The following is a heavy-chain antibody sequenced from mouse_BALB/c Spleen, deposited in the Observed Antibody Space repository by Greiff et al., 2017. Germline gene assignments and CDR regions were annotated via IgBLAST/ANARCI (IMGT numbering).Heavy chain of an antibody. CDR3: ARHGSRGAWFAY. J-gene: IGHJ3*01. Sequence: EVKLQESGPGLVKPSQSLSLTCTVTGYSITSDYAWNWIRQFPGNKLEWMGYISYSGSTSYNPSLKSRISITRDTSKNQFFLQLNSVTTEDTATYYCARHGSRGAWFAYWGQGTLVTVSA. D-gene: IGHD1-1*01. CDR1: GYSITSDYA. V-gene: IGHV3-2*02. CDR2: ISYSGST.